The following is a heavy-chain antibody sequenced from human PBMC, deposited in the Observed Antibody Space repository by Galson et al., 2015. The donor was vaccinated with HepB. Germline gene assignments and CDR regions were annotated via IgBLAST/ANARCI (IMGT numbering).Heavy chain of an antibody. V-gene: IGHV3-21*01. Sequence: SLRLSCAASGFVFSTYSMNWVRQTPGKGLEWVSSIGSSSSYMYYADSVKGRFTISRDNARNSLFLQMNSLRAEDTAVYYCARDLAVGGLYVYGNDYFDYWGQGILVTVSS. J-gene: IGHJ4*02. CDR1: GFVFSTYS. CDR3: ARDLAVGGLYVYGNDYFDY. CDR2: IGSSSSYM. D-gene: IGHD5/OR15-5a*01.